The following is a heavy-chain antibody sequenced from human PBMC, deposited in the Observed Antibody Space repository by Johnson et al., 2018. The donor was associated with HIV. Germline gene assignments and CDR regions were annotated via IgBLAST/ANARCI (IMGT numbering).Heavy chain of an antibody. V-gene: IGHV3-11*04. CDR2: ITSSGSTV. CDR3: ARAPEVRGVDAFDV. CDR1: GFTFSDYC. J-gene: IGHJ3*01. Sequence: QEKLVESGGGLVNPGGSLRISCAAFGFTFSDYCMSWVRQAPGKGLEWVSYITSSGSTVYYADSVKGRFTISRDNTKNSLYLQMNILSAEDTALYYCARAPEVRGVDAFDVWGQGTVVIVSS. D-gene: IGHD3-10*01.